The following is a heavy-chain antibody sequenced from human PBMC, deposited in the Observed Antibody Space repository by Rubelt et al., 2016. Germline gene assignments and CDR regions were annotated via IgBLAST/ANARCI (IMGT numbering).Heavy chain of an antibody. CDR1: GGSISSSY. CDR2: IYYSGST. Sequence: QLQLQESGPGLVKPSETLSLICTVSGGSISSSYWSWIRQPPGKGLEWIGYIYYSGSTNYNPSLKSRVTISVDTSKNQFSLKLSSVTAADTAVYYCARWLTGRFDPWGQGTLVTVSS. D-gene: IGHD1-14*01. V-gene: IGHV4-59*08. J-gene: IGHJ5*02. CDR3: ARWLTGRFDP.